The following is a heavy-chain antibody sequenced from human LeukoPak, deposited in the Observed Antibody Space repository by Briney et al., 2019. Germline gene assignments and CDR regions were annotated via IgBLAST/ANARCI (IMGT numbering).Heavy chain of an antibody. V-gene: IGHV4-59*01. Sequence: SETLSLTCTVSGGSISSYYWSWIRQPPGKGLEWIGYIYYSGSTNHNPSLKSRVTISVDTSKNQFSLKLSSVTAADTAVYYCARDMTAAGHWGGFYYMDVWGKGTTVTVSS. CDR3: ARDMTAAGHWGGFYYMDV. D-gene: IGHD6-13*01. CDR1: GGSISSYY. CDR2: IYYSGST. J-gene: IGHJ6*03.